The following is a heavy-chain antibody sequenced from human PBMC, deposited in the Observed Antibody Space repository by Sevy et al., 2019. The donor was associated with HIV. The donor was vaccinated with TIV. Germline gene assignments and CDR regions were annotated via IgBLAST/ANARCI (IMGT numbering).Heavy chain of an antibody. Sequence: GGSLRLSCAASGFTFSSYSMNWVRQAPGKGLEWVSYISSSSSTIYYADSVKGRFTISRDNAKNLLYLQMNSLRDEDKAGYYCARDRLRAVAGMGRPGYYYYGMDVWGQGTTVTVSS. V-gene: IGHV3-48*02. CDR1: GFTFSSYS. J-gene: IGHJ6*02. CDR2: ISSSSSTI. D-gene: IGHD6-19*01. CDR3: ARDRLRAVAGMGRPGYYYYGMDV.